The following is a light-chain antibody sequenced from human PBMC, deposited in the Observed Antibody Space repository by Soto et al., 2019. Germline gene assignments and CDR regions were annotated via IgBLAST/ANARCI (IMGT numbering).Light chain of an antibody. CDR1: QSISSY. V-gene: IGKV1-39*01. CDR2: AAS. J-gene: IGKJ2*01. CDR3: QRSYSPPPA. Sequence: DLQMTQSPSSLSASVGDRVTITCRASQSISSYLNWYQQKPGKAPKLLIYAASSLQSGVPSRFSGSGPGKASPPTIGSPQHEDFETYYCQRSYSPPPALGQGTKLKIK.